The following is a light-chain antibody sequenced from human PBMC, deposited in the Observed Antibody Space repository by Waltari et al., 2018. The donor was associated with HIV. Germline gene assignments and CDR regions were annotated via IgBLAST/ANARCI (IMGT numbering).Light chain of an antibody. CDR1: DRGNKS. J-gene: IGLJ2*01. Sequence: SSVVAQSPSVSVAPGPTAYLTCDGDDRGNKSVNWYQQKAGQAPVLVVFGYKDRASGIPDRFSGSNSPSTATLTIASVEAGDEADYYCQVRDSTVVFGGGTRLNV. CDR2: GYK. CDR3: QVRDSTVV. V-gene: IGLV3-21*02.